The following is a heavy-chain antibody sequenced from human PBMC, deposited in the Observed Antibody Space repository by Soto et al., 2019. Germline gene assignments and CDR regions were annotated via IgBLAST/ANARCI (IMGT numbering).Heavy chain of an antibody. CDR1: GGSFSGYY. CDR2: INHSGST. D-gene: IGHD1-7*01. V-gene: IGHV4-34*01. Sequence: QVQLQQWGAGLLKPSETLSLTCAVYGGSFSGYYWSWIRQPPGKGLGWIGEINHSGSTNYNPSLKSRVTISVDTSKNQFSLKLSSVTAADTAVYYCARVFGGTGTSELRLVYFDYWGQGTLVTVSS. J-gene: IGHJ4*02. CDR3: ARVFGGTGTSELRLVYFDY.